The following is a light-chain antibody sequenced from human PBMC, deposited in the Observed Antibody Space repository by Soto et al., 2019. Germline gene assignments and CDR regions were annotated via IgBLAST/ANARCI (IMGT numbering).Light chain of an antibody. Sequence: QSALTQPASVSGSPGQSITISCTGTSSDVGGYNYVSWYQQHPGKAPKLIIYDVTNRPSGVSNRFSGSKSGNTASLTISGLQAEDEAEYYCSSYTSSTTVVFGGGTKVTVL. CDR2: DVT. CDR3: SSYTSSTTVV. J-gene: IGLJ2*01. V-gene: IGLV2-14*03. CDR1: SSDVGGYNY.